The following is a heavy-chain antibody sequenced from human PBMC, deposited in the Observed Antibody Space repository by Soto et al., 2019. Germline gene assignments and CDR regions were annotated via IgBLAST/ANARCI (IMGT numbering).Heavy chain of an antibody. D-gene: IGHD6-19*01. CDR3: ARRAGGSGWYPAFDI. J-gene: IGHJ3*02. V-gene: IGHV4-59*08. CDR2: IYYSGST. CDR1: GGSISSYY. Sequence: PSETLSLTCTVSGGSISSYYWSWIRQPPGKGLEWIGYIYYSGSTNYNPSLKSRVTISVDTSKNQFSLKLSSVAAADTAVYYCARRAGGSGWYPAFDIWGQGTMATVSS.